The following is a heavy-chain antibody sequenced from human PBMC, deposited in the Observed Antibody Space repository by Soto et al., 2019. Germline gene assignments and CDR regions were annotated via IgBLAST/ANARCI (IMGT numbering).Heavy chain of an antibody. CDR2: ILSDGSNK. CDR3: ARDDEGGSDCDLGY. Sequence: QVQLVESGGGVVQPGRSLRLSCAVSGFTLSSHAMHWVRQAPGKGLEWVALILSDGSNKYYADSVKGRFTTSRDNSKNTMYPQMNSLSVEDTAVYYCARDDEGGSDCDLGYWGQGALVTVSS. J-gene: IGHJ4*02. V-gene: IGHV3-30-3*01. CDR1: GFTLSSHA. D-gene: IGHD1-26*01.